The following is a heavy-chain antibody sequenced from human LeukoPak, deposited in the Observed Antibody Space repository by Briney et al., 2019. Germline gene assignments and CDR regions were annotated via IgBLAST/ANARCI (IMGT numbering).Heavy chain of an antibody. CDR3: ARLHGSSWYDY. V-gene: IGHV4-39*01. CDR2: IYYSGST. D-gene: IGHD6-13*01. Sequence: PSETLSLTGTVSGGSISSSSYDWGWIRQPPGKGLEWIGSIYYSGSTYYNPSLKSRVTISVDTSKNQFSLKLSSVTAADTAVYYCARLHGSSWYDYWGQGTLVTASS. CDR1: GGSISSSSYD. J-gene: IGHJ4*02.